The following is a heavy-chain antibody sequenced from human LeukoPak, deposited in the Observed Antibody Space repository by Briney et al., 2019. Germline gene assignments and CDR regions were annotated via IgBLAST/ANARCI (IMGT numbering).Heavy chain of an antibody. D-gene: IGHD6-13*01. Sequence: GGSLRLSCAASGFTVSSNYMSRVRQAPGKGLEWVSVIYSGGSTYYADSGKGRFTISRDNSKNPLYLQMNRLRAEDTAVYYCARDVVTAAAGSYYYYGMDVWGKGTTVTVSS. CDR3: ARDVVTAAAGSYYYYGMDV. J-gene: IGHJ6*04. V-gene: IGHV3-53*01. CDR1: GFTVSSNY. CDR2: IYSGGST.